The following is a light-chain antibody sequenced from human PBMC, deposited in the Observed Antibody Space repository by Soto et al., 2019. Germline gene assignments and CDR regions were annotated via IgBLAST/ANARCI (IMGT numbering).Light chain of an antibody. CDR3: QQYDSYSVT. V-gene: IGKV4-1*01. CDR1: QSVLYSSNNKNY. J-gene: IGKJ1*01. Sequence: DFVMTQSPASLAVSLGERATINCKSSQSVLYSSNNKNYLAWYQQKPGKAPKLLIYKASSLESGVPSRFSGSGSGTEFTLTISSLQPDDFATYYCQQYDSYSVTFGQGTKVDIK. CDR2: KAS.